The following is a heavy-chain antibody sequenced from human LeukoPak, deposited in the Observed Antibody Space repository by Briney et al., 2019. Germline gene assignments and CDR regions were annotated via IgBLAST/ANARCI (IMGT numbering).Heavy chain of an antibody. CDR3: TRDIVATIGDY. V-gene: IGHV3-15*01. CDR2: IKSKTDGGTT. D-gene: IGHD5-12*01. J-gene: IGHJ4*02. CDR1: GFTFSNAW. Sequence: SGGSLRLSCAASGFTFSNAWMSWVRQAPGKGLEWVGRIKSKTDGGTTDYAAPVKGRFTISRDDSKNTLYLQMNSLKTEDTAVYYCTRDIVATIGDYWGQGTLVTVSS.